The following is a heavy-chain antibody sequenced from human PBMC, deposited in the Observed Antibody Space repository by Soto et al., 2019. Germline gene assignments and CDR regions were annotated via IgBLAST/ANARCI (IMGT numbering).Heavy chain of an antibody. CDR1: GFTFSSYA. CDR2: ISGSGGST. J-gene: IGHJ6*02. CDR3: AKDRIVVVPAATKRYYYYGMDV. Sequence: EVQLLESGGGLVQPGGSLRLSCAASGFTFSSYAMSWVRQAPGKGLEWVSAISGSGGSTYYADSVKGRFTISRDNSKNTLYLQMNSLRAEDTAVYYCAKDRIVVVPAATKRYYYYGMDVWGQGTTVTVSS. V-gene: IGHV3-23*01. D-gene: IGHD2-2*01.